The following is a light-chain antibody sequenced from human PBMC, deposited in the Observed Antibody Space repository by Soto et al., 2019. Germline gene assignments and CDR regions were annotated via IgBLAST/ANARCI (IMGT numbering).Light chain of an antibody. CDR3: QKSYRNPIN. J-gene: IGKJ5*01. V-gene: IGKV1-39*01. CDR1: QSISNY. CDR2: AAS. Sequence: DIQITQSASSLSASVVERVTITFLASQSISNYLNWYQQKPGKAPNLLIHAASSLQSGVPPRFSGSGSGTAFTLTISSLQPEDFATYFCQKSYRNPINFGQGTRLEIK.